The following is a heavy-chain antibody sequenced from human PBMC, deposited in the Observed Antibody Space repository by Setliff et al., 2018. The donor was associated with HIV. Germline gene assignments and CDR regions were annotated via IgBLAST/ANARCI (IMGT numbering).Heavy chain of an antibody. V-gene: IGHV4-31*02. J-gene: IGHJ6*03. CDR2: IYYSGST. CDR3: ARVRDPNWNYDMDV. Sequence: SETLSLTCTVSGGSISSGGYYWSWIRQHPGKGLEWIGYIYYSGSTYYNPSLKSRVTISVDTSKNQFSLKLNSITAADTAIYFCARVRDPNWNYDMDVWGQGTTVTVSS. CDR1: GGSISSGGYY. D-gene: IGHD1-1*01.